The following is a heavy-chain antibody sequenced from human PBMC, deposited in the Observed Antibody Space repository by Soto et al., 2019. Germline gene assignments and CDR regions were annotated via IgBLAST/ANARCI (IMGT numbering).Heavy chain of an antibody. Sequence: QVQLQQWGAGLLKPSETLSLTCAVYGGSFSAYYWSWIRQPPGKGLEWIGEINHSGSTNYNPSLKSRVTISIHTSKNHSSLKLSSVPAADTAVYYCARGGAGVTENWFDPWGQGTLVTVSS. V-gene: IGHV4-34*01. J-gene: IGHJ5*02. CDR2: INHSGST. D-gene: IGHD3-10*01. CDR3: ARGGAGVTENWFDP. CDR1: GGSFSAYY.